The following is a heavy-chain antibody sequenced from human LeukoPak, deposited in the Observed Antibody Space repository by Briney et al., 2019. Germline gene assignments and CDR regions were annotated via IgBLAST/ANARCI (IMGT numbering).Heavy chain of an antibody. CDR3: ARMNYDTSGHEKGFDP. J-gene: IGHJ5*02. CDR2: ISGGSTFI. D-gene: IGHD3-22*01. V-gene: IGHV3-21*01. Sequence: PGGSLRLSCEASGFSFSSYYMNWVRQAPGKGLEWVSSISGGSTFINYEDSVKGRFTISRDNAKNSLYLQMNSLRAEDSAVYYCARMNYDTSGHEKGFDPWGQGTLVIVSS. CDR1: GFSFSSYY.